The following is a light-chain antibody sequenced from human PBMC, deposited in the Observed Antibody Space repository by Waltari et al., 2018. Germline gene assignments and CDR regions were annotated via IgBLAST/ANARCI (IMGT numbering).Light chain of an antibody. CDR3: QHYESLPVT. V-gene: IGKV3-20*01. CDR2: HAS. J-gene: IGKJ1*01. Sequence: EIVLTQSPGTLSLSPGERATLSCRASQSISKYLAWYQQKPGQAPRLLIYHASSRAAGIPDRFSGSGSGTDFSLSISRLEPEDFAVYYCQHYESLPVTFGQGTKAEIK. CDR1: QSISKY.